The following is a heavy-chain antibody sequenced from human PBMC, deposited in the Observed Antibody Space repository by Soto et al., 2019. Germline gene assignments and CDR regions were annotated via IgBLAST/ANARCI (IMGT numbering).Heavy chain of an antibody. Sequence: GGSLRLSCEASGFTFSPAWMIWVRQAPGKGLELVGLIKSKTSGGTIDYAAPVKGRFTISRDDSEKTLYLQMNSLRAEDTAVYYCVADVPNSSGYVPIDYWGQGTLVTVSS. CDR3: VADVPNSSGYVPIDY. V-gene: IGHV3-15*01. J-gene: IGHJ4*02. CDR2: IKSKTSGGTI. D-gene: IGHD3-22*01. CDR1: GFTFSPAW.